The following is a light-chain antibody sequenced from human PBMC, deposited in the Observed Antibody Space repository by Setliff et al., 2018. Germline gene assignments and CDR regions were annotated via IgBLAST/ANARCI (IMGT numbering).Light chain of an antibody. V-gene: IGLV2-14*03. J-gene: IGLJ1*01. Sequence: HSVLTQPASVSGSPGQSITISCTGSTSDIGAYNYVAWYQQHPGKAPKLMIYDVSVRPSGVSSRFSVSKSGNTASLTISGLQAEDEADYYCSSYSSRPTLDVFGTGTKVTVL. CDR3: SSYSSRPTLDV. CDR2: DVS. CDR1: TSDIGAYNY.